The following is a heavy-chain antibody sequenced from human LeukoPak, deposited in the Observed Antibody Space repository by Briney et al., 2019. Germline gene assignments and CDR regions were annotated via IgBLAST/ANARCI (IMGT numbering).Heavy chain of an antibody. CDR2: ISGGGSST. Sequence: GGSLRLSCAASGFTFSSYAMSWVRQAPGKGLEWVSGISGGGSSTYYADSVKGRFTISRDNSKNTLYLQMNSLRAEDTAVYYCAKDTYYYGSGSFTPNDYWGQGTLVTVSS. CDR3: AKDTYYYGSGSFTPNDY. V-gene: IGHV3-23*01. J-gene: IGHJ4*02. D-gene: IGHD3-10*01. CDR1: GFTFSSYA.